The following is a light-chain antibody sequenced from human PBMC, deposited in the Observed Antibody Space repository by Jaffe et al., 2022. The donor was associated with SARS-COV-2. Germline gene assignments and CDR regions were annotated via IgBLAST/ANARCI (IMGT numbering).Light chain of an antibody. CDR2: TNS. CDR3: QSYDSSLSGPVL. V-gene: IGLV1-40*01. CDR1: GSNIGAHYD. Sequence: QSVLTQPPSVSGAPGQRVTISCTGSGSNIGAHYDVHWYQQLPGTAPKLLIYTNSNRPSGVPDRFSGSKSGTSASLAITGLQAEDEADYYCQSYDSSLSGPVLFGGGTKLTVL. J-gene: IGLJ3*02.